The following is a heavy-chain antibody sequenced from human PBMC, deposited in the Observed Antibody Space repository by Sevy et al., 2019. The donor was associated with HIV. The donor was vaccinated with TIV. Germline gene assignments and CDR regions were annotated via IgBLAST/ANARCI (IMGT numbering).Heavy chain of an antibody. Sequence: GGSLRLSCAASGFTFITYNINWVRQAPGKGLEWVSSVSGSSNYIYYAESLKGRFIISRDNAKNTLYLQINSLRADDTAVYYCARGPPDGSYDYFDYWGQGTLVTVSS. CDR3: ARGPPDGSYDYFDY. CDR2: VSGSSNYI. D-gene: IGHD1-26*01. J-gene: IGHJ4*02. CDR1: GFTFITYN. V-gene: IGHV3-21*06.